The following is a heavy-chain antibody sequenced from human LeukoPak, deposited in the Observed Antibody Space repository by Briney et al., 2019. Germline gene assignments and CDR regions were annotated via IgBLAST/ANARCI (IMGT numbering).Heavy chain of an antibody. J-gene: IGHJ4*02. CDR3: ATWGDYDSSGYYSAY. D-gene: IGHD3-22*01. CDR1: GFTFSNYY. Sequence: GGSLRLSCAASGFTFSNYYMTWIRQAPGKGLEGVQYISDSSTYTNYADSVKKGRFTISRDNAKNSLYLQMNSLRAEDTAVYYCATWGDYDSSGYYSAYWGQGTLVTVSS. V-gene: IGHV3-11*06. CDR2: ISDSSTYT.